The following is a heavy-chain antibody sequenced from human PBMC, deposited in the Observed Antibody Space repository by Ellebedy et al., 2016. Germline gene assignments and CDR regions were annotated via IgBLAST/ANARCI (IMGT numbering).Heavy chain of an antibody. V-gene: IGHV1-69*13. CDR2: IIPIFGTA. CDR3: ARERDTGSYTFDAFDI. CDR1: GGTFSSYA. Sequence: SVKVSXKASGGTFSSYAISWVRQAPGQGLEWMGGIIPIFGTANYAQKFQGRVTITADESTSTAYMELSSLRSEDTAVYYCARERDTGSYTFDAFDIWGQGAMVTVSS. J-gene: IGHJ3*02. D-gene: IGHD1-26*01.